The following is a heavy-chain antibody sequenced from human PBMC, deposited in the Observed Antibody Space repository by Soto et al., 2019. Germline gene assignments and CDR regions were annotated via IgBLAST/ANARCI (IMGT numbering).Heavy chain of an antibody. CDR1: GGSISSGGYY. CDR3: ARARRIVATSFVSYFDY. V-gene: IGHV4-31*03. CDR2: IYYSGST. Sequence: QVQLQESGPGLVKPSQTLSLTCTVSGGSISSGGYYWSWIRQHPGKGLEWIGYIYYSGSTYYNPSLKSRVIISVDTAKNQFSLKLSSVTAADTAVYYCARARRIVATSFVSYFDYWGQGTLVTVSS. J-gene: IGHJ4*02. D-gene: IGHD5-12*01.